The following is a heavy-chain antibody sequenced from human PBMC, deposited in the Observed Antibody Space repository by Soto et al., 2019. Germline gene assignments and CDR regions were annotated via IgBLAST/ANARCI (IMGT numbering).Heavy chain of an antibody. CDR1: GFAFSSYW. Sequence: EVQLVESGGGLVQPGGSLRLSCAASGFAFSSYWMHWVRQAPGKGLVWVSRIDPYETGINYADSVKGRFTISRDNAKNTLSLQMNPLRAEDTAVYSCTCDPVGGGDSWGQGTLAAVSS. J-gene: IGHJ4*02. CDR3: TCDPVGGGDS. V-gene: IGHV3-74*01. CDR2: IDPYETGI. D-gene: IGHD3-16*01.